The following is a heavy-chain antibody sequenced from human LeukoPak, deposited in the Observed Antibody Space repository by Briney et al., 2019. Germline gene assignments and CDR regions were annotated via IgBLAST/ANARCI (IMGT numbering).Heavy chain of an antibody. CDR3: ANSDCSSTSCYTSPRAFDI. CDR1: GFTFSSYG. J-gene: IGHJ3*02. CDR2: IRYDGSNK. V-gene: IGHV3-30*02. Sequence: GGSLRLSCAASGFTFSSYGMHWVRQAPGKGLEWVAFIRYDGSNKYCADSVKGRFTISRDNSKNTLYLQMDSLRAEDTAVYYCANSDCSSTSCYTSPRAFDIWGQGTMVTVSS. D-gene: IGHD2-2*02.